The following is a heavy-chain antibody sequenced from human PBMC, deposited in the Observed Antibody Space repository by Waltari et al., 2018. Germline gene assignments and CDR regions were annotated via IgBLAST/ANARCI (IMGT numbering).Heavy chain of an antibody. CDR3: ARLGYCSGGGCYPPYYYYYMDV. V-gene: IGHV4-4*09. CDR1: GGSISSYY. J-gene: IGHJ6*03. CDR2: IYTSGST. Sequence: QVQLQESGPGLVKPSETLSLTCPVSGGSISSYYWSWIRQPPGKGLEWIGYIYTSGSTNYNPSLKSRVTISVDTSKNQFSLKLSSVTAADTAVYYCARLGYCSGGGCYPPYYYYYMDVWGKGTTVTVSS. D-gene: IGHD2-15*01.